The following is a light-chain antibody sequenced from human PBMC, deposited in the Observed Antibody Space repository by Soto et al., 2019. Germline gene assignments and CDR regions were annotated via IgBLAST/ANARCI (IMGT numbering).Light chain of an antibody. CDR2: KAS. CDR1: QSISSW. CDR3: QQFNTYSRT. V-gene: IGKV1-5*03. J-gene: IGKJ1*01. Sequence: DIQMTQSPSTLSASVGDRVTITCRASQSISSWLAWYQQKPGKAPKLLIYKASGLESGGASRFSGSGSETEFTFTSRRLQPDDFATYYRQQFNTYSRTVGQGTKVDI.